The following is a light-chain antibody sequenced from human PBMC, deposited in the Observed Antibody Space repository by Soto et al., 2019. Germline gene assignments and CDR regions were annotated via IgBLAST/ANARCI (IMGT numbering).Light chain of an antibody. CDR3: QQYGDWPLT. CDR1: QSVRNTY. V-gene: IGKV3-15*01. CDR2: GVS. J-gene: IGKJ4*01. Sequence: EIVMTQSPVTLSVSPGERATLSCRASQSVRNTYLAWYQQKPGQAPMLLISGVSTRAAGIPARFSGSGSGTEFTLTISSLQSEDFAVYYCQQYGDWPLTFGGGTKVESK.